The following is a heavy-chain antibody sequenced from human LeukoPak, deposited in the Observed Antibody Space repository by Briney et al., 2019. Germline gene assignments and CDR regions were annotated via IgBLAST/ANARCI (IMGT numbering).Heavy chain of an antibody. V-gene: IGHV3-48*03. CDR1: GFTFSSYE. CDR3: ARALRTVWGYYFDY. J-gene: IGHJ4*02. D-gene: IGHD4-17*01. Sequence: SGGSLRLSCAASGFTFSSYEMNWVRQAPGKGLEWVSYISSSSNTIYYADSVKGRFTISRDNAKNSLYLLMNSLRAEDTAVYYCARALRTVWGYYFDYWGQGTLVTVSS. CDR2: ISSSSNTI.